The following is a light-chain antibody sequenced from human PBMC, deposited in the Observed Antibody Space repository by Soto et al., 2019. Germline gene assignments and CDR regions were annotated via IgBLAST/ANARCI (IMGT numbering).Light chain of an antibody. CDR2: DAS. CDR3: QQRNNWPYT. Sequence: EIVLTQSPAILSLSPGETTTLSCRARQSVGNYLAWYQHKPGQAPRLLIYDASYRATGIPARFSGSGSGTDFTLTISNLEPEDFAVYYFQQRNNWPYTVGQGTKLEIK. CDR1: QSVGNY. V-gene: IGKV3-11*01. J-gene: IGKJ2*01.